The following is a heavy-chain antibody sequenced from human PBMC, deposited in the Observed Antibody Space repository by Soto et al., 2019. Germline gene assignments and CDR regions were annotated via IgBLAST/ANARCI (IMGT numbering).Heavy chain of an antibody. Sequence: QITLKESGHTLVKPTQMLTLTCTFSGFSLNTRGVGVGWIRQRPGGALEWLALIYWDDDKRYSPSLRSRLTITKDTSKNQVVLTMTTMEPLDTGTYYCAHTYSSSPDDGFDVWGQGTRVTVSS. CDR1: GFSLNTRGVG. CDR3: AHTYSSSPDDGFDV. CDR2: IYWDDDK. D-gene: IGHD6-6*01. V-gene: IGHV2-5*02. J-gene: IGHJ3*01.